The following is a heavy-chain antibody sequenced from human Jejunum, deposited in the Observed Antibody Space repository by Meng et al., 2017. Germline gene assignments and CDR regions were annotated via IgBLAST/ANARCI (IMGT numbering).Heavy chain of an antibody. CDR2: MYFSGST. Sequence: QGQLQESGPGLVRPSETLPLTCTISGGSVNSGSYYWSWIRQPPGKGLEWIGYMYFSGSTNYNASLKSRVTISVDTSKKQFSLKLTSVTAADTAVYYCARGHFDKYFDSWGQGTLVTVSS. D-gene: IGHD3-22*01. J-gene: IGHJ4*02. CDR1: GGSVNSGSYY. V-gene: IGHV4-61*01. CDR3: ARGHFDKYFDS.